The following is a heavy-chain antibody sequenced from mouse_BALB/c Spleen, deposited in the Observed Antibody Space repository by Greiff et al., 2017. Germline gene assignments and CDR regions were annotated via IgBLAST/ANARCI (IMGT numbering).Heavy chain of an antibody. CDR1: GYTFSSYW. CDR3: ARRGLPYYYAMDY. D-gene: IGHD5-5*01. CDR2: ILPGSGST. V-gene: IGHV1-9*01. Sequence: QVQLKQSGAELMKPGASVKISCKATGYTFSSYWIEWVKQRPGHGLEWIGEILPGSGSTNYNEKFKGKATFTADTSSNTAYMQLSSLTSEDSAVYYCARRGLPYYYAMDYWGQGTSVTVSS. J-gene: IGHJ4*01.